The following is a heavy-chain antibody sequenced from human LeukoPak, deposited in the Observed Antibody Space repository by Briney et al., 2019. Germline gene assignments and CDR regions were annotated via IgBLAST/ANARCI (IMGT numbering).Heavy chain of an antibody. D-gene: IGHD6-13*01. CDR2: IYSSGST. V-gene: IGHV4-4*07. CDR1: GGSISSYY. CDR3: ARQQASLYAFGI. J-gene: IGHJ3*02. Sequence: PSETLSLTCTVSGGSISSYYWSWIRQPAGKGLEWIGHIYSSGSTKYNPSLKSRITMSVDTSKNQFSLKLSSVNAADTAVYYCARQQASLYAFGIWGQGTTVTVSS.